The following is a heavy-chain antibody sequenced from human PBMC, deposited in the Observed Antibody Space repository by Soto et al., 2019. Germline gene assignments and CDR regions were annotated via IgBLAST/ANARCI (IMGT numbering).Heavy chain of an antibody. J-gene: IGHJ4*02. Sequence: LQSGGGVVQPGESLRLSCAASGFSLRDHALSWVRQAAGGGLEWVSGISGSEDRTNYADFVRGRFIISKDRAKNTLYLQMSSLRAEDTALYYCAKNQERELPRVIDFWGQGTLVTVSS. CDR1: GFSLRDHA. CDR3: AKNQERELPRVIDF. D-gene: IGHD1-7*01. V-gene: IGHV3-23*01. CDR2: ISGSEDRT.